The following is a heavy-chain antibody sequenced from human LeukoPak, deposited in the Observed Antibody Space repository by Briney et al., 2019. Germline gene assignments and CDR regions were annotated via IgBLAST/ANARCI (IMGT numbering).Heavy chain of an antibody. CDR3: AKGKVNHLGAFDY. Sequence: GRSLRLSCAASGFTFTNYAMHWVRQAPGKGLEWVSCIDATGGGIYYADSVRGRFIISRDNSKKMVYLQMDSLRTEDTAIYYCAKGKVNHLGAFDYWGQGTLVAVSS. D-gene: IGHD1-26*01. CDR1: GFTFTNYA. V-gene: IGHV3-23*01. J-gene: IGHJ4*02. CDR2: IDATGGGI.